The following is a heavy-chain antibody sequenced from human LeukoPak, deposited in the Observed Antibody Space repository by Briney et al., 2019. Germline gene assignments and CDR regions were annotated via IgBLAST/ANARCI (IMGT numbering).Heavy chain of an antibody. CDR3: ASVDSSSWYYFDY. CDR1: GGSISSGSYY. CDR2: IYTSGST. Sequence: SQTLSLTCTVSGGSISSGSYYWSWIRQPAGKGLEWIGRIYTSGSTNYNPSLKSRVTISVDTSKNQFSLKLSSVTAADTAVYYYASVDSSSWYYFDYWGQGTLVTVSS. V-gene: IGHV4-61*02. J-gene: IGHJ4*02. D-gene: IGHD6-13*01.